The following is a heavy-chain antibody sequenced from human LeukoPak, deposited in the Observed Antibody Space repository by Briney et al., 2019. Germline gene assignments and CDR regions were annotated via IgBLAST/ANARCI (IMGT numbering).Heavy chain of an antibody. D-gene: IGHD3-22*01. V-gene: IGHV1-2*02. J-gene: IGHJ3*02. CDR1: GYTFTGYY. CDR3: ARGLVVDNDAFDI. Sequence: ASVKVSCKASGYTFTGYYIQWVRQAPGQGLEWMGWINPNSGGTNYAQKFQGRVTMTRDTSISTAYMELSRLRSDHTAVYYCARGLVVDNDAFDIWGQGTMVTVSS. CDR2: INPNSGGT.